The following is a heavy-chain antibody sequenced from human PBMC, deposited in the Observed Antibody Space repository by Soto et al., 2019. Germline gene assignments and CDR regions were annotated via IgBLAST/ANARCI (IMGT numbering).Heavy chain of an antibody. CDR1: GFTFSSYA. D-gene: IGHD3-3*01. CDR2: ISGSGTTT. J-gene: IGHJ6*02. Sequence: GGSLRLSCAASGFTFSSYAMHWVRQAPGKGLEWVSAISGSGTTTYYADSVKGRFTISRDNSKNMVYVQMNSLRVEDTALYFCAKGPTIFGVIISYSYFYGMDVWGHGTTVTVSS. CDR3: AKGPTIFGVIISYSYFYGMDV. V-gene: IGHV3-23*01.